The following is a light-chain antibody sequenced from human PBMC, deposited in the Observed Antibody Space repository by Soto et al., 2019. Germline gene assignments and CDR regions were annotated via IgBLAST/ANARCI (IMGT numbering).Light chain of an antibody. CDR2: GAS. CDR1: QSVKSK. J-gene: IGKJ2*01. V-gene: IGKV3-15*01. Sequence: EIVMTQSPDTLSVSPGERVTLSCRASQSVKSKLAWYQQKPGQAPRLLIYGASTRATGIPARFSGSGFGTEFTLTISSLQSEDFAFYYCQQYNNGYAFGQGTKLEIK. CDR3: QQYNNGYA.